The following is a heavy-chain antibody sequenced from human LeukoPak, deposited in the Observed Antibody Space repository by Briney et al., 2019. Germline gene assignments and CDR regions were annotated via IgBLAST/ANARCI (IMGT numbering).Heavy chain of an antibody. J-gene: IGHJ4*02. CDR1: GFTFSSYG. CDR2: ISYDGSNK. CDR3: AKSPAGIPDY. D-gene: IGHD2-15*01. V-gene: IGHV3-30*18. Sequence: GGSLRLSCAASGFTFSSYGMHWVRQAPGKGLEWVAVISYDGSNKYYADTVKGRFTISRDNSKNTLYLQMNSLRAEDTAVYYCAKSPAGIPDYWGQGTLVTVSS.